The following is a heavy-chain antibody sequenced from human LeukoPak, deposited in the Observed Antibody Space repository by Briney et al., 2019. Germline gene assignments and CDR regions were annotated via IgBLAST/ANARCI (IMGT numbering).Heavy chain of an antibody. CDR2: ISGSGDRT. Sequence: GGSLRLSCAASGFSFSSYGMSWVRQAPGKGLVWVSAISGSGDRTYYADSVKGRFTISRDNPRNTLYLQLNSLRAEDTAVYYCAKIQGYLDYWGQGALVTVSS. J-gene: IGHJ4*02. V-gene: IGHV3-23*01. CDR3: AKIQGYLDY. CDR1: GFSFSSYG.